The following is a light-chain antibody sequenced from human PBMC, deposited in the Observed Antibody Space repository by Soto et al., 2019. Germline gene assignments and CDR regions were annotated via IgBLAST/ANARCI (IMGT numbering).Light chain of an antibody. CDR2: AAS. J-gene: IGKJ3*01. Sequence: EIVMTQSPATLSVSPGERATLSCRASQSVSGNLAWYQQKPGQAPRLLIYAASTRATGIPARFSGSGSGTEFTLTISSLQSEDVAVYYCQQYNNLPPITFGPGTKVDIK. CDR1: QSVSGN. CDR3: QQYNNLPPIT. V-gene: IGKV3-15*01.